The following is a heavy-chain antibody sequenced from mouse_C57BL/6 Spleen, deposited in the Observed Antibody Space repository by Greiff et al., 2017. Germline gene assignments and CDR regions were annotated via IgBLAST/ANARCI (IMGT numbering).Heavy chain of an antibody. Sequence: VQLQQSGTELVKPGASVKLSCKASGYTFTSYWMHWVKQRPGQGLEWIGNINPSNGGTNYNEKFKSKATLTVDKSSSTAYMQLSSLTSEDSAVYYCARSSDGYYTYWYFDVWGTGTTVTVSS. CDR3: ARSSDGYYTYWYFDV. CDR1: GYTFTSYW. V-gene: IGHV1-53*01. D-gene: IGHD2-3*01. CDR2: INPSNGGT. J-gene: IGHJ1*03.